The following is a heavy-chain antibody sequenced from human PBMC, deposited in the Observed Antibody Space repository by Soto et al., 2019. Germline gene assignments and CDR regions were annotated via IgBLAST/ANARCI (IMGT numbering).Heavy chain of an antibody. D-gene: IGHD2-15*01. CDR2: INPNSGGT. CDR3: ARDRREVGCSGGSCYSLRGYYYMDV. J-gene: IGHJ6*03. Sequence: ASVKVSCKASGYTFTGYYMHWVRQAPGQGLEWMGWINPNSGGTNYAQKFQGWVNMTRDTSISTAYMELSRLRSDDTAVYYCARDRREVGCSGGSCYSLRGYYYMDVWGKGTTVTVSS. V-gene: IGHV1-2*04. CDR1: GYTFTGYY.